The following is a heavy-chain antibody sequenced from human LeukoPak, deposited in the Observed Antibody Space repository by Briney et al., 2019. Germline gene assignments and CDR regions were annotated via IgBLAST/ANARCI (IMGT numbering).Heavy chain of an antibody. CDR1: GYTFIRYY. J-gene: IGHJ4*02. V-gene: IGHV1-46*01. CDR3: ARSLGAGYFDY. D-gene: IGHD6-19*01. Sequence: GASVKVSCKASGYTFIRYYIHWVRRAPGQGLEGMGMINPSGGSTTYAQRFQARVTMTRDTSASTVHMELSSLRPEDTAVYYCARSLGAGYFDYWGQGTLVTVSS. CDR2: INPSGGST.